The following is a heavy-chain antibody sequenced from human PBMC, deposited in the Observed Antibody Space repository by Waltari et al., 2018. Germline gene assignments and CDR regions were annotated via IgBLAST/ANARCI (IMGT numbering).Heavy chain of an antibody. J-gene: IGHJ3*01. Sequence: EVQLVESGGGLVQPGGSLKVSCTASGFTFGTHWMHWVRQVPGKGLVWVSRINSDGSGTSYADSAKGRFTISRDNAKNTLFLQMNSLRGEDTAVYYCASGNSHAFDLWGQGTMVTVSS. CDR1: GFTFGTHW. V-gene: IGHV3-74*01. D-gene: IGHD1-7*01. CDR3: ASGNSHAFDL. CDR2: INSDGSGT.